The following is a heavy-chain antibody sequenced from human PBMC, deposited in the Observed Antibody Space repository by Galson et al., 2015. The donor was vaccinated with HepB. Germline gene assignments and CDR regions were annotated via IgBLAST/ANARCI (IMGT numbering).Heavy chain of an antibody. CDR2: IDWDDHK. D-gene: IGHD3-10*01. CDR1: GFSLTTSGMR. Sequence: PALVKPTQTLTLTCTFSGFSLTTSGMRVNWIRQPPGKALEWLARIDWDDHKFYSTSLKTRLTVSKGTSTNQVVLTVTNMDPEDTGTYYCARIPTGGNTGYYGMDVWGQGTTVIVSS. CDR3: ARIPTGGNTGYYGMDV. J-gene: IGHJ6*02. V-gene: IGHV2-70*04.